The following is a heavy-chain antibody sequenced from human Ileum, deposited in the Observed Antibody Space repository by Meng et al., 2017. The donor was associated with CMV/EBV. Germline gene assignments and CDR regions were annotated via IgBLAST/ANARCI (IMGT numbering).Heavy chain of an antibody. D-gene: IGHD3-10*01. CDR2: IYYSGQS. Sequence: LQWSGPGLVKPSESLSLTCTVSGGSINSVAYYWAWIRQPPGKGLEWIGSIYYSGQSYDNPSLESRLTLSVDTSKNQFSLKLNSVTAADTAVYYCARIPRGGTYESYYFDFWGQGTLVTVSS. CDR1: GGSINSVAYY. J-gene: IGHJ4*02. V-gene: IGHV4-39*07. CDR3: ARIPRGGTYESYYFDF.